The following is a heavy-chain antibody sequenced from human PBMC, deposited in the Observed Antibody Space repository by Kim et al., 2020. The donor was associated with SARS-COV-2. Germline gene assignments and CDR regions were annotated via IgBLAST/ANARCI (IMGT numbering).Heavy chain of an antibody. D-gene: IGHD3-16*01. CDR3: ARDRGVDYVWGRPDYYGMDV. Sequence: SVKVSCKASGGTFSSYAISWVRQAPGQGLEWMGGIIPIFGTANYAQKFQGRVTITADESTSTAYMELSSLRSEDTAVYYCARDRGVDYVWGRPDYYGMDVWGQGTTVTVSS. CDR1: GGTFSSYA. J-gene: IGHJ6*02. CDR2: IIPIFGTA. V-gene: IGHV1-69*13.